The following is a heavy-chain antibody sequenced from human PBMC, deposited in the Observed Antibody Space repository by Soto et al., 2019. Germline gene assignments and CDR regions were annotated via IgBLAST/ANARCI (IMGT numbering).Heavy chain of an antibody. V-gene: IGHV1-18*01. Sequence: QVQLVQSGAEVKKPGASVKVSCKASGYTFTSYGISWVRQAPGQGLEWMGWISAYNGNTNYAQKLQGRVTMTTDTATSTAYMERRSLRSDDTAVYYCARGYSGYDFKYYDGMDVWGQGTTVTVSS. CDR1: GYTFTSYG. D-gene: IGHD5-12*01. J-gene: IGHJ6*02. CDR2: ISAYNGNT. CDR3: ARGYSGYDFKYYDGMDV.